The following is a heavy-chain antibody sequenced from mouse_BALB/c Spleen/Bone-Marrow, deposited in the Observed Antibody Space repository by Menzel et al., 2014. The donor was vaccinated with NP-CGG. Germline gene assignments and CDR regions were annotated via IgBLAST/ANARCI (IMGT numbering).Heavy chain of an antibody. V-gene: IGHV1S81*02. J-gene: IGHJ2*01. CDR2: INPSNGRT. D-gene: IGHD1-1*01. CDR3: ARTTTVVATYYFDY. Sequence: VQLQQSGAELVKPGASVKLSCKASGYTFTSYWMHWVKQRPGQGLEWIGEINPSNGRTSYNEKFKSKATLTVDKSSSTAYMQLSSLTSEDSAVYYCARTTTVVATYYFDYWGQGTTLTVSS. CDR1: GYTFTSYW.